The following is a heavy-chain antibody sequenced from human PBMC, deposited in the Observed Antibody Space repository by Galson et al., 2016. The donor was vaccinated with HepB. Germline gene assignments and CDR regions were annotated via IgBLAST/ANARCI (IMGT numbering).Heavy chain of an antibody. J-gene: IGHJ3*02. D-gene: IGHD3-22*01. CDR2: IWYDGSKT. Sequence: SLRLSCAASGFIFGSFGMHWVRQAPGKGLEWVAVIWYDGSKTYYADSVKGRFRISRDSSKNTLFLQMESLRAEDTAVYYCARDHYDTSAHEDNAFDIWGQGTLVTVSS. CDR3: ARDHYDTSAHEDNAFDI. CDR1: GFIFGSFG. V-gene: IGHV3-33*01.